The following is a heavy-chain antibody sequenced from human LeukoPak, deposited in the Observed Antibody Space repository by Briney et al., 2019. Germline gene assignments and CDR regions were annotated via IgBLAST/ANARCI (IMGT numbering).Heavy chain of an antibody. D-gene: IGHD4-17*01. CDR1: GYNFTSYW. CDR2: IYPGDSDT. Sequence: GGSLEISCKGSGYNFTSYWIGWGRPVPGEGLEWMGIIYPGDSDTRYSPSFQGQVTISADKSISTAYLQWSSLKASDTAMYYCVRQTVTSFDYWGQGTLVTVFS. J-gene: IGHJ4*02. V-gene: IGHV5-51*01. CDR3: VRQTVTSFDY.